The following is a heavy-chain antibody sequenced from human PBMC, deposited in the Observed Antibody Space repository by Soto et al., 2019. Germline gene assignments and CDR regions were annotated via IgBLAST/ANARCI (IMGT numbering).Heavy chain of an antibody. J-gene: IGHJ4*02. D-gene: IGHD3-3*01. CDR1: GLTFSDYA. Sequence: GGSMRLSCAASGLTFSDYAMTWVRQARGKGLQGVSGISSNGVSTYYADSGKGRFTSCRDTSRNTLCRQMNCLRAADTAVSYCAKITVRQWLLSSFYDYWGQGSPVTVSS. V-gene: IGHV3-23*01. CDR3: AKITVRQWLLSSFYDY. CDR2: ISSNGVST.